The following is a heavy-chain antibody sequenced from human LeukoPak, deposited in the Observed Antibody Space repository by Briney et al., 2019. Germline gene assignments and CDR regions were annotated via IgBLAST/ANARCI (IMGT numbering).Heavy chain of an antibody. CDR1: GGSISSGGYY. V-gene: IGHV4-30-2*01. CDR3: ARRLYDSSGYYMWFDP. Sequence: SETLSLTCTVSGGSISSGGYYWSWIRQPPGKGLEWIGYIYHSGSTYYNPSLKSRVTISVDRSKNQFSLKLSSVTAADTAVYYCARRLYDSSGYYMWFDPWGQGTLVTVSS. J-gene: IGHJ5*02. CDR2: IYHSGST. D-gene: IGHD3-22*01.